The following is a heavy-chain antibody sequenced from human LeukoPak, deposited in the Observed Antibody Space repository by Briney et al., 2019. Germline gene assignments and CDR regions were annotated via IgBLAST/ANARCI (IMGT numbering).Heavy chain of an antibody. CDR3: ARETAAGIGWFDP. V-gene: IGHV1-3*03. CDR1: GFTFTSYY. Sequence: ASVKVSCKASGFTFTSYYMHWVRQAPGQRLEWMGWINAGNGNTKYSQEFQGRVTITRDTSASTAYMELSSLRSEDMAVYYCARETAAGIGWFDPWGQGTLVTVSS. CDR2: INAGNGNT. J-gene: IGHJ5*02. D-gene: IGHD6-13*01.